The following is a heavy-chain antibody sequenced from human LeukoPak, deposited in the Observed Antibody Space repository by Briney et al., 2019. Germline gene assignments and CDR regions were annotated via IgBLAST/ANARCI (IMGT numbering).Heavy chain of an antibody. CDR3: AGHAVQDIVVVPAAPPYWFDP. CDR2: IYPGDSDT. D-gene: IGHD2-2*01. J-gene: IGHJ5*02. CDR1: GYSFTSYW. V-gene: IGHV5-51*01. Sequence: GESLKISCKGSGYSFTSYWNGWVRQMPGKGLEWMGIIYPGDSDTRYSPSFQGQVTISADQSISTAYLQWRSLKASDTAMYYCAGHAVQDIVVVPAAPPYWFDPWGQGTLVTVSS.